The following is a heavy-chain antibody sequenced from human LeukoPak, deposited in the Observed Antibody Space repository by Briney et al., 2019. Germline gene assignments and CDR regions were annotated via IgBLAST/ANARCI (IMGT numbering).Heavy chain of an antibody. CDR3: AKDFGNCINGVCYGTPFDY. CDR2: ISGSCDST. CDR1: GFTFSNYA. Sequence: GVSLRLSCAASGFTFSNYAMSWVPQAPGKGLEWVSGISGSCDSTSYTDSVKGRFTSSRDNRENTLYLQMNSLRAEDTAVYYCAKDFGNCINGVCYGTPFDYWGQGTLVSVSS. J-gene: IGHJ4*02. V-gene: IGHV3-23*01. D-gene: IGHD2-8*01.